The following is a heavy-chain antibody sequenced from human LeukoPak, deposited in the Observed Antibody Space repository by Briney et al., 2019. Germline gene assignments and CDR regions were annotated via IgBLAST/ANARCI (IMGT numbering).Heavy chain of an antibody. CDR2: IKQDGREK. V-gene: IGHV3-7*01. CDR1: GFTFSSYW. CDR3: ARDGSFTMVRGLTLDAFDI. J-gene: IGHJ3*02. Sequence: GGSLRLSCEASGFTFSSYWMSWVRQAPGKGLEWVANIKQDGREKYYVDSVKGRFTISRDNAKNSLFLQMNSLRAEDTAVYYCARDGSFTMVRGLTLDAFDIWGQGTMVTVSS. D-gene: IGHD3-10*01.